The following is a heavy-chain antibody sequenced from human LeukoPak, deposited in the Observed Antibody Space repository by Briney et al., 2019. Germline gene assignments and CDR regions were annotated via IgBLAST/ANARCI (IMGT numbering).Heavy chain of an antibody. CDR1: GGSMRSYY. D-gene: IGHD2-15*01. CDR2: IYHSGST. V-gene: IGHV4-30-2*01. CDR3: ARVRYCSGGSCSGYFDY. Sequence: SETLSLTCTVSGGSMRSYYWSWIRQPPGKGLEWIGYIYHSGSTYYNPSLKSRVTISVDRSKNQFSLKLSSVTAADTAVYYCARVRYCSGGSCSGYFDYWGQGTLVTVSS. J-gene: IGHJ4*02.